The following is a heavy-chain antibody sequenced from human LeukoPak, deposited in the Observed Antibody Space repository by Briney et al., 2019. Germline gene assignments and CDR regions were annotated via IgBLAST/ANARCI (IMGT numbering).Heavy chain of an antibody. J-gene: IGHJ3*02. CDR1: GFTFSNFW. V-gene: IGHV3-74*01. CDR2: INIDGTGT. Sequence: GGSLRLSCAASGFTFSNFWMHWVRQAPGKGLVWVSRINIDGTGTSYADSVKGRFTLSRDNAKNTLYLQMNSLRAEDTAVYYCGREYSSSSGRGLDMWGQGTMVIVSP. CDR3: GREYSSSSGRGLDM. D-gene: IGHD6-6*01.